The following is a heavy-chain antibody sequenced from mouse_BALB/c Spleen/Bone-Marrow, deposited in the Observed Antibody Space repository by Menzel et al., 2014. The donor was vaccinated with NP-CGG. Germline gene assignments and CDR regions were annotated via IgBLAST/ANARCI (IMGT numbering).Heavy chain of an antibody. CDR3: ARGGLYDGSDY. CDR1: GCNIKDTY. CDR2: IDPANGNT. V-gene: IGHV14-3*02. Sequence: EVQLQQSGAELVKPGASVKLSCTASGCNIKDTYMHWVKQRPEQGLEWIARIDPANGNTKYDPKFQGKATITADTSCNTAYLQLSSLTSEDTAVYYCARGGLYDGSDYWGQGTTLTVSS. D-gene: IGHD2-3*01. J-gene: IGHJ2*01.